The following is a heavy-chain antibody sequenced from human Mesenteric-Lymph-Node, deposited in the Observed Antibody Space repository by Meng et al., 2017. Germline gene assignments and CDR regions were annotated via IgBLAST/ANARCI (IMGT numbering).Heavy chain of an antibody. Sequence: GSLRLSCAVYGGSFSGYYWSWIRQPPGKGLEWIGEINHSGSTNYNPSLMSRVTISVDTSKNQFSLKLSSVTAADTAVYYCARGAAPNDYDSSGYFRFWGQGTLVTVSS. CDR2: INHSGST. J-gene: IGHJ4*02. CDR3: ARGAAPNDYDSSGYFRF. V-gene: IGHV4-34*01. D-gene: IGHD3-22*01. CDR1: GGSFSGYY.